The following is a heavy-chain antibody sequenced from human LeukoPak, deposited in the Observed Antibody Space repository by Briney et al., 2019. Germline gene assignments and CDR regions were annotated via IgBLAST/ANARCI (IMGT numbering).Heavy chain of an antibody. D-gene: IGHD1-26*01. V-gene: IGHV7-4-1*02. CDR2: INTTTGNP. CDR1: GYISTSYE. Sequence: GASVEVSCKASGYISTSYEMNWVRQAPGQGLEWMGWINTTTGNPTYGQGFTGRFVFSLDTSVSTTYLQISSLKAEDTAVYYCARTVLGATGYFDYWGQGTLVTVSS. CDR3: ARTVLGATGYFDY. J-gene: IGHJ4*02.